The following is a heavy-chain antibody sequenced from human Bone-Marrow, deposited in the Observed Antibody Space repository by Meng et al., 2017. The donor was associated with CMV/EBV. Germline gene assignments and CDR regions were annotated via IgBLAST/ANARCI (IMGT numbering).Heavy chain of an antibody. V-gene: IGHV4-59*12. CDR1: GGSISSYY. D-gene: IGHD1-7*01. J-gene: IGHJ4*02. CDR2: IYYSGST. Sequence: SEALSLTCTVSGGSISSYYWSWIRQPPGKGLEWIGYIYYSGSTNYNPSLKSRVTISVDTSKNQFSLQLNSVTPEDTAVYYCASITGTRDYWGQGTLVTVSS. CDR3: ASITGTRDY.